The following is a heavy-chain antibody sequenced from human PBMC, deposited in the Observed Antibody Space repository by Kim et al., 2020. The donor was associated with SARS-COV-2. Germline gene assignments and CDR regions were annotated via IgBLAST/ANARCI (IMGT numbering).Heavy chain of an antibody. CDR2: ISSKANSYAR. CDR1: GFTFSGSA. CDR3: TRALDGLWFGESNYYYGSDV. D-gene: IGHD3-10*01. J-gene: IGHJ6*02. V-gene: IGHV3-73*01. Sequence: GGSLRLSCAASGFTFSGSAMHWVRQASGKGLEWVGRISSKANSYARADAASGKGRFTISRADSKNTAYLQMNSMKTEDTAVYYCTRALDGLWFGESNYYYGSDVWGQGTPVTVS.